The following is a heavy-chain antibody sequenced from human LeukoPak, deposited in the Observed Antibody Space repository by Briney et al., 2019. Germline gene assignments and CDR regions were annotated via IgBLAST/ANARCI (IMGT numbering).Heavy chain of an antibody. CDR1: GFTFSSYS. D-gene: IGHD1-26*01. CDR2: ISSSSSYI. J-gene: IGHJ3*02. V-gene: IGHV3-21*01. Sequence: PGGSLRLSCAASGFTFSSYSMNWVRQDPGKGLEWVSSISSSSSYIYYADSVKGRFTISRDNAKNSLYLQMNSLRAEDTAVYYCARNQWELKAFDIWGQGTMVTVSS. CDR3: ARNQWELKAFDI.